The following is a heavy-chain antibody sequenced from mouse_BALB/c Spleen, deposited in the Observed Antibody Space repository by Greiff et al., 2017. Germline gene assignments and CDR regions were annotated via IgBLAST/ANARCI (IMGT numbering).Heavy chain of an antibody. CDR1: GYSITSDYA. CDR2: ISYSGST. J-gene: IGHJ2*01. D-gene: IGHD2-14*01. V-gene: IGHV3-2*02. CDR3: AGYDNYFDY. Sequence: VQLKESGPGLVKPSQSLSLTCTVTGYSITSDYAWNWIRQFPGNKLEWMGYISYSGSTSYNPSLKSRISITRDTSKNQFFLQLNSVTTEDTATYYCAGYDNYFDYWGQGTTLTVSS.